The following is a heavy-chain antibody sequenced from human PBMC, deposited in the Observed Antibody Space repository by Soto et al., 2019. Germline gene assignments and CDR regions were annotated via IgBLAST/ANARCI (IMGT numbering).Heavy chain of an antibody. Sequence: ASVKVSCKASGYTFTSYAMHWVRQAPGQRLEWMGWINAGNGNTKYSQKFQGRVTITKDTSTSTAYMELSSLRSEDTAVYYCASQMGSNYYYYYGMDVWGQGTTVTVSS. CDR1: GYTFTSYA. D-gene: IGHD1-26*01. V-gene: IGHV1-3*01. CDR3: ASQMGSNYYYYYGMDV. CDR2: INAGNGNT. J-gene: IGHJ6*02.